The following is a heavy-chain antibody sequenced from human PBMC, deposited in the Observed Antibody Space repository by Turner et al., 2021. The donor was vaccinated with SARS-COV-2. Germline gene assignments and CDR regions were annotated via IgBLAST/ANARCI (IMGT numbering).Heavy chain of an antibody. Sequence: QVQLQESGPGLVKPSETLSLTCTVSGGSISSYYWSWIRQPAGKGLEWIGRIYTSGSPNYNPSLKSRVTMSVDTSKTQFSLKLSSVTAADTAVYYCARDRVQLGPVGMDVWGQGTTVTVSS. CDR2: IYTSGSP. CDR1: GGSISSYY. V-gene: IGHV4-4*07. D-gene: IGHD6-6*01. J-gene: IGHJ6*02. CDR3: ARDRVQLGPVGMDV.